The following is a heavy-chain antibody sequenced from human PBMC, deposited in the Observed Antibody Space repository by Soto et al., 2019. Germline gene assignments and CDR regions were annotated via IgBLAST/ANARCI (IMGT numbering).Heavy chain of an antibody. CDR1: GGSISSYY. D-gene: IGHD3-10*01. Sequence: SETLSLTCTVSGGSISSYYWSWIRQPPGKGLEHIGSIYYSGSISYNPSLKSRVTISVDTSKNQFSLELTSVTAADTAVYYCARRGSGSYSDYWGQGTLVTVSS. CDR3: ARRGSGSYSDY. CDR2: IYYSGSI. V-gene: IGHV4-59*01. J-gene: IGHJ4*02.